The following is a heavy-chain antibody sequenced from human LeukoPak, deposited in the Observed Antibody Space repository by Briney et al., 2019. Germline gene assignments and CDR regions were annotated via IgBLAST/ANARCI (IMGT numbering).Heavy chain of an antibody. V-gene: IGHV4-39*07. Sequence: NPSETLSLTRTVSGGSISSYYWGWMRQPPGKGLEWTASIYYTGSTYYNPSLESRLTISLDTSKNRLSLKVTSVTAADTAVYYCAKSFSETERATITAYWGQGTLVTVSS. CDR1: GGSISSYY. CDR2: IYYTGST. D-gene: IGHD5-24*01. J-gene: IGHJ4*02. CDR3: AKSFSETERATITAY.